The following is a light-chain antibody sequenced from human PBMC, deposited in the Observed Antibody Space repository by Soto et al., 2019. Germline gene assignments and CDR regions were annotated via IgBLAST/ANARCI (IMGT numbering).Light chain of an antibody. CDR1: QSVSSS. CDR2: DAS. V-gene: IGKV3-11*01. CDR3: QQRGTWPSLS. J-gene: IGKJ4*01. Sequence: EIVFTQAPATLSLFPGERATPSCRASQSVSSSLSWYQQKPGQAPRLLLYDASTRATGIPARFSGSGSGTAFTLTIISLEPEDFAFYYCQQRGTWPSLSFGGGTKVDIK.